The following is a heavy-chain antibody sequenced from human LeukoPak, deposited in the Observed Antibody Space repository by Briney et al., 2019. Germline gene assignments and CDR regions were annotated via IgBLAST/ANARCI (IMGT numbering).Heavy chain of an antibody. CDR3: TRDPPYYYDSSGYYFGP. J-gene: IGHJ5*02. D-gene: IGHD3-22*01. CDR1: GFTFSSYA. CDR2: IRSKAYGGTT. Sequence: GRSLRLSCAASGFTFSSYAMHWVRQAPGKGLEWVGFIRSKAYGGTTEYAASVKGRFTISRDDSKSIAYLQMNSLKTEDTAVYYYTRDPPYYYDSSGYYFGPWGQGTLVTVSS. V-gene: IGHV3-49*04.